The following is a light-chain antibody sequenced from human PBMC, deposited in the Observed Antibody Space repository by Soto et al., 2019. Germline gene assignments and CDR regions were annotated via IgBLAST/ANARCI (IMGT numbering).Light chain of an antibody. J-gene: IGLJ3*02. CDR3: AAWDDSLNVLV. CDR1: SSNIGSKS. V-gene: IGLV1-44*01. Sequence: QSVLTQPPSVSGTPGQRVNMSCSGSSSNIGSKSVSWYQHLPQTAPKLLIYSNNQRPSGVPSRFSGSKSGTSASLAISGLQSDDETQDYCAAWDDSLNVLVFGGGTKLTVL. CDR2: SNN.